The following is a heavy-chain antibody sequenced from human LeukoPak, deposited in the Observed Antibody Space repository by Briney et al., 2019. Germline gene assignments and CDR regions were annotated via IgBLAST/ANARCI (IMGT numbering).Heavy chain of an antibody. V-gene: IGHV4-39*01. D-gene: IGHD3-16*01. CDR2: IYYSGST. CDR3: ARMITWYFDL. J-gene: IGHJ2*01. CDR1: GGPISRSSSY. Sequence: KASETLSLTCAVSGGPISRSSSYWGWIRQPPGKGLQWIGSIYYSGSTYYSPSLKSRVTISVDTSKNQFSLRLSSVTASDTAVYYCARMITWYFDLWGRGTLVTVSS.